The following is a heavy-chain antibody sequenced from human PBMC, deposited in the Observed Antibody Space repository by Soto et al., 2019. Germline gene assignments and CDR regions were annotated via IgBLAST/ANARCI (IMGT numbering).Heavy chain of an antibody. CDR2: INAGNGNT. CDR1: GYTFTSYA. D-gene: IGHD3-10*01. CDR3: AIDWGYYGSGSYYSKSGAFDI. V-gene: IGHV1-3*01. Sequence: ASVKVSCKASGYTFTSYAMHWVRQAPGQRLEWMGWINAGNGNTKYSQNFQGRVTITRDTSASTAYMELSSLRSEDTAVYYCAIDWGYYGSGSYYSKSGAFDIWGQGTMVTVSS. J-gene: IGHJ3*02.